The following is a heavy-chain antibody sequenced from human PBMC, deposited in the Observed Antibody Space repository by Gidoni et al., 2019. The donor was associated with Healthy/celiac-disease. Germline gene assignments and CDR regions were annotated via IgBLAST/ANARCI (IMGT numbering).Heavy chain of an antibody. Sequence: EVQLVESGGGLVQPGRYLRLSCAASGFTFDDYAMPWVRQAPGKGLEWVSGISWNSGSIGYADSVKGRFTISRDNAKNSLYLQMNSLRAEDTALYYCAKDSILGYFQHWGQGTLVTVSS. CDR3: AKDSILGYFQH. V-gene: IGHV3-9*01. CDR2: ISWNSGSI. CDR1: GFTFDDYA. J-gene: IGHJ1*01.